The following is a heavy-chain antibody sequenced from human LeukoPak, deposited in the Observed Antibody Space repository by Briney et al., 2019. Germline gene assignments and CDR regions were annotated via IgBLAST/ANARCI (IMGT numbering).Heavy chain of an antibody. D-gene: IGHD3-22*01. CDR2: ISSSSSTI. V-gene: IGHV3-48*04. CDR1: GDSIRNYY. Sequence: ETLSLTCSVSGDSIRNYYWNWVRQAPGKGLEWVSYISSSSSTIYYADSVKGRFTISRDNAKNSLYLQMNSLRAEDTAVYYCARETGTYDSSGYSNWGQGTLVTVSS. CDR3: ARETGTYDSSGYSN. J-gene: IGHJ4*02.